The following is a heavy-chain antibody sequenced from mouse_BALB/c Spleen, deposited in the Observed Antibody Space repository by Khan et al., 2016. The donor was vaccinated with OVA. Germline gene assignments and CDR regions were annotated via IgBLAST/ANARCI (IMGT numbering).Heavy chain of an antibody. V-gene: IGHV7-3*02. CDR1: GFTFTDYS. CDR3: ARAIYYGYLYAMDY. Sequence: EVELVESGGGLVQPGGSLRLSCATSGFTFTDYSMTWVRQPPGKALEWLAFIRHIAHGYTTEYSASVQGRFTISRDNSHSILYLQMNTLRAEDSAHYYCARAIYYGYLYAMDYWGQGTSVTVSS. D-gene: IGHD2-2*01. J-gene: IGHJ4*01. CDR2: IRHIAHGYTT.